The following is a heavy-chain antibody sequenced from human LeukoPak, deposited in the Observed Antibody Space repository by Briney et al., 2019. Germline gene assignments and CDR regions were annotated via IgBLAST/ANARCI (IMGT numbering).Heavy chain of an antibody. D-gene: IGHD3-16*01. CDR2: IKHDGSEK. J-gene: IGHJ6*03. CDR3: ARGPRLGTVFYYYMDV. Sequence: GGSLRLSCVVSGFNFSNYWMNWVRQAPGKGLEWVANIKHDGSEKYYVDSVKGRFSISRDNAKKSLYLQMNSLRAEDTAVYYCARGPRLGTVFYYYMDVWGKGTTVTVSS. CDR1: GFNFSNYW. V-gene: IGHV3-7*01.